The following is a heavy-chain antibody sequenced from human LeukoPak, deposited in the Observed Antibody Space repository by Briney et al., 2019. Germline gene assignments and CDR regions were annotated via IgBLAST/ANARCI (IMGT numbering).Heavy chain of an antibody. CDR3: AKEYRATVTMLYRGVWERGNGVRVSTGSVCAPPYL. V-gene: IGHV4-30-4*08. CDR1: GGSISSGGYY. Sequence: PSQTLSLTCTVSGGSISSGGYYWSWIRQPPGKGLEWIGRIYSSGSTYYNPSLKSRVTISVDTSKNQFSLKLSSVTAADTAVYYWAKEYRATVTMLYRGVWERGNGVRVSTGSVCAPPYLW. D-gene: IGHD4-11*01. CDR2: IYSSGST. J-gene: IGHJ2*01.